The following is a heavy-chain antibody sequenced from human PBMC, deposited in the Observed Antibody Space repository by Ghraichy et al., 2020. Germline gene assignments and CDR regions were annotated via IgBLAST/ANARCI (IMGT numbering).Heavy chain of an antibody. V-gene: IGHV3-23*01. CDR1: GFTFSSYA. D-gene: IGHD5-12*01. Sequence: GGSLRLSCAASGFTFSSYAMNWVRQAPGKGLEWVSAITGSGGSTYYADSVKGRFTISRDNSKNTLYLQMNSLRAEDTAVYYCAKDRIVRGRDSGYDLGDYWGQGTLVTVSS. CDR3: AKDRIVRGRDSGYDLGDY. CDR2: ITGSGGST. J-gene: IGHJ4*02.